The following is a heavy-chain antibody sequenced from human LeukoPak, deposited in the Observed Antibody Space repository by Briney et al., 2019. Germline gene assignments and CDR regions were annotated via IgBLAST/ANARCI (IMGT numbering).Heavy chain of an antibody. J-gene: IGHJ4*02. CDR3: ARDLRGLNYFDY. Sequence: KPSETLSLTCAVYGGSFSGYYWSWIRQTPGKGLEWIGYIYDSGSTNYNPSLKSRVTISVDMSKNQFSLRLTSVTAADTAVYYCARDLRGLNYFDYWGQGILVTVSS. CDR1: GGSFSGYY. CDR2: IYDSGST. V-gene: IGHV4-59*01.